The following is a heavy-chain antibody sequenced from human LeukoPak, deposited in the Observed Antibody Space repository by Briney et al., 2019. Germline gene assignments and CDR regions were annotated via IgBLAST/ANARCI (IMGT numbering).Heavy chain of an antibody. J-gene: IGHJ4*02. CDR3: ARVVAATTYFDY. V-gene: IGHV4-59*01. CDR1: GGSISSYY. CDR2: IYYSGST. D-gene: IGHD2-15*01. Sequence: SETLSLTCTVSGGSISSYYWSWIRQPPGEGLEWIGYIYYSGSTNYNPSLKSRVTISVDTSKNQFSLKLSSVTAADTAVYYCARVVAATTYFDYWGQGTLVTVSS.